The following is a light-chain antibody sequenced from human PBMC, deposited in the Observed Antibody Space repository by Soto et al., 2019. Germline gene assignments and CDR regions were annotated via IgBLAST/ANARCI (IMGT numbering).Light chain of an antibody. CDR2: DVT. Sequence: QSALTQPASVSGSPGQSITISCTGTSSDIGAYNFVSWYQQHPGKAPKLVIYDVTYRPSGVSNRFSGSKSGNTASLTISGLQAEDEADYYCSSFTSSLARIFGGGTQLTVL. V-gene: IGLV2-14*03. J-gene: IGLJ2*01. CDR1: SSDIGAYNF. CDR3: SSFTSSLARI.